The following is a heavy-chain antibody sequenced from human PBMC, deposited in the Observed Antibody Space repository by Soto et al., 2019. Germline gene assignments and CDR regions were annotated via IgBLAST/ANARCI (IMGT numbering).Heavy chain of an antibody. CDR1: CGSISSGGYY. Sequence: SETLSLTCTVSCGSISSGGYYWSWIRQHPGKGLEWIGYIYYSGSTYYNPSLKSRVTISVDTSKNQFSLKLSSVTAADTAVYYCARSSGGSCYPRKCGYYFYYWGQGTLVTVSS. J-gene: IGHJ4*02. CDR3: ARSSGGSCYPRKCGYYFYY. CDR2: IYYSGST. V-gene: IGHV4-31*03. D-gene: IGHD2-15*01.